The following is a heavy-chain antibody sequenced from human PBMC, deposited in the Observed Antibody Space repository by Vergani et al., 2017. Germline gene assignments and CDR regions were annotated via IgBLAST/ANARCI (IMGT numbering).Heavy chain of an antibody. CDR2: IYTSGST. Sequence: QQESGPGLVKPSQTLSLTCTVSGGSISSGSYYWSWIRQPAGKGLEWIGRIYTSGSTNYNPSLKSRVTISVDTSKNQFSLKLSSVTAADTAVYYCARGRNYYDSSGYIDYWGQGTLVTVSS. CDR1: GGSISSGSYY. D-gene: IGHD3-22*01. V-gene: IGHV4-61*02. CDR3: ARGRNYYDSSGYIDY. J-gene: IGHJ4*02.